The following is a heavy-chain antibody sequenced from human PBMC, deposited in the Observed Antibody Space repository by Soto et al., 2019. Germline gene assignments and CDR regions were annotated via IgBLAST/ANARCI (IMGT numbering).Heavy chain of an antibody. CDR3: ARSPLRYTLPPYGMDV. V-gene: IGHV4-31*03. J-gene: IGHJ6*02. CDR1: GCSISSGGYY. Sequence: PSETLSLTCTFSGCSISSGGYYWSWIRQHPGKGLEWIGYIYYSGSTYYNPSLKSRVTISVDTSKNQFSLKLSSVTAADTAVYYCARSPLRYTLPPYGMDVWGQGTTVTVSS. CDR2: IYYSGST. D-gene: IGHD1-26*01.